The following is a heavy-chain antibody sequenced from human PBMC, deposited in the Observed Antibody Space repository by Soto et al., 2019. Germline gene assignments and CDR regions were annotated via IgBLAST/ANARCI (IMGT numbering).Heavy chain of an antibody. CDR2: IYYNGNT. CDR1: GGSISGYY. D-gene: IGHD3-10*01. V-gene: IGHV4-59*08. Sequence: QVQLQESGPGLVKPSETLSLTCTVSGGSISGYYWSWIRQPPGKGLEWIGYIYYNGNTNYNPSLKRRVTRSVDTSKNQFSLKLSSVTAADTAVYYCAKHVPGSYDYWGQGTLVTVSS. CDR3: AKHVPGSYDY. J-gene: IGHJ4*02.